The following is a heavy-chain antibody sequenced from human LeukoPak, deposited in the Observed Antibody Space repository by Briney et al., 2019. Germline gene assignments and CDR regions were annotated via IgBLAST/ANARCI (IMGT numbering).Heavy chain of an antibody. J-gene: IGHJ4*02. V-gene: IGHV3-23*01. CDR1: GFTFSTCV. CDR2: ISGTTSGT. Sequence: GSLRLSCAASGFTFSTCVMSWVRQAPGKGLEWVSGISGTTSGTYYADSVKGRFTISRDNSKNTLFLQVNSLRAEDTAVYYCAKGEKTRPFGGVIDYWGQGTLVTVSS. CDR3: AKGEKTRPFGGVIDY. D-gene: IGHD3-16*02.